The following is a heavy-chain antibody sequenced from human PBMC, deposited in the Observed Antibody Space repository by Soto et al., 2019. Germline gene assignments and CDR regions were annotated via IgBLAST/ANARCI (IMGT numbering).Heavy chain of an antibody. CDR3: ARLGYSGYYIDY. Sequence: SETLSLTCTVSGGSISSYYWSWIRQPPGKGLEWIGYTYYSGSTNYNPSLKSRVTISVDTSKNQFSLKLSSVTAADTAVYYCARLGYSGYYIDYWGQGTLVTVSS. CDR1: GGSISSYY. CDR2: TYYSGST. D-gene: IGHD5-12*01. V-gene: IGHV4-59*08. J-gene: IGHJ4*02.